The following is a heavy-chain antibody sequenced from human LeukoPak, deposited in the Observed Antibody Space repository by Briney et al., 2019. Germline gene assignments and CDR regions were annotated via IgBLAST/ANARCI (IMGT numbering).Heavy chain of an antibody. CDR1: GFTFSDYY. CDR3: AKDRDGVVAASYFDY. J-gene: IGHJ4*02. D-gene: IGHD2-15*01. V-gene: IGHV3-11*01. Sequence: GGSLRLSCAASGFTFSDYYMSWIRQAPGKGLEWVSYISSSGSTIYYADSVKGRFTISRDNAKNSLYLQMNRLRAEDTAVYYCAKDRDGVVAASYFDYWGQGTLVTVSS. CDR2: ISSSGSTI.